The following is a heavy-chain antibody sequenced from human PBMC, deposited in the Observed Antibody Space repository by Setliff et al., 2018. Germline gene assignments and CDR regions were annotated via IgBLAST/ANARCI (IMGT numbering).Heavy chain of an antibody. D-gene: IGHD3-22*01. CDR2: FHTGGST. J-gene: IGHJ3*02. CDR3: ARVTMIVLSRRAFDI. Sequence: SETLSLTCTVSGDSISSGSYYWTWIRQPAGKGLEWIGHFHTGGSTNYNRSLRSRVSISVDASKNQFSLKLSSVTAADTAVYYCARVTMIVLSRRAFDIWGQGTMVTVSS. CDR1: GDSISSGSYY. V-gene: IGHV4-61*09.